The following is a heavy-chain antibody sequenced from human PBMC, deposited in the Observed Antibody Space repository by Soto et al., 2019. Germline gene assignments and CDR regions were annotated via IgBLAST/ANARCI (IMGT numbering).Heavy chain of an antibody. CDR3: AKGYCSGGSCYSRSWFDP. CDR1: GGSISSGGYY. CDR2: IYYSGST. V-gene: IGHV4-31*03. J-gene: IGHJ5*02. Sequence: SETLSLTCTVSGGSISSGGYYWSWIRQHPGKGLEWIGYIYYSGSTYYNPSLKSRVTISVDTSKNQFSLKLSSVTAADTAVYYCAKGYCSGGSCYSRSWFDPWGQGTLVTVSS. D-gene: IGHD2-15*01.